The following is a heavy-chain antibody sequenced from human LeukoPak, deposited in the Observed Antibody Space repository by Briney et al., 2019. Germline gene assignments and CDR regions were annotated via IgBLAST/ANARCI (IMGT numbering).Heavy chain of an antibody. CDR3: ASAGNPHYFDF. V-gene: IGHV4-59*11. CDR2: IYYTGST. CDR1: GVSISSHY. Sequence: SETLSLTCTVSGVSISSHYWSWIRQSPGKGLEWIGNIYYTGSTNYNPSLKSRVAISIDTSKNQFSLTLSSVTAADVAVYYCASAGNPHYFDFWGQGPLVTVSS. J-gene: IGHJ4*02.